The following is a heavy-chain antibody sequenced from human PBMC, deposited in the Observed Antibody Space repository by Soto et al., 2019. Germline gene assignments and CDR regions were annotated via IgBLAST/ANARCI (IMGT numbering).Heavy chain of an antibody. CDR1: GGTFSSYA. V-gene: IGHV1-69*13. J-gene: IGHJ4*02. CDR2: IIPIFGTA. D-gene: IGHD3-10*01. Sequence: ASVKVSCKASGGTFSSYAISWVRQAPGQGLEWMGGIIPIFGTANYAQKFQGRVTITADESTSTAYMELSSLRSKDTAVYYCARVGDYYGSGSYYNFDYWGQGTLVTVSS. CDR3: ARVGDYYGSGSYYNFDY.